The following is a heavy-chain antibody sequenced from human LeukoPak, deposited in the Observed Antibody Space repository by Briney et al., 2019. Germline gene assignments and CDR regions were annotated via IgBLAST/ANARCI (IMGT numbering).Heavy chain of an antibody. V-gene: IGHV1-18*04. CDR1: GFRFASFG. CDR2: ISNYFGVT. CDR3: ARDSDYSGNGNGDWFDP. Sequence: ASVKASCKASGFRFASFGVSWVRQAPGQGLEWMGWISNYFGVTHYAEKFEDRVTMTVDTSTTTVYMELRSLTYDDTAVYYCARDSDYSGNGNGDWFDPWGQGTVVTVSS. D-gene: IGHD4-11*01. J-gene: IGHJ5*02.